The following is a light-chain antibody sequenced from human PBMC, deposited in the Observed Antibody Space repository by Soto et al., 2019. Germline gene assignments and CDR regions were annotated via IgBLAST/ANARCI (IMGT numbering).Light chain of an antibody. Sequence: QSVLTQPASVSGSPGQSITISCTGTSSDVGAYNYVSWYQQHPGKAPKLMIYDVSHRPSGVSHRFSGSKSGNTASLTISGLQAEDEADYYCGSYTTRSNYVSGTGTKVTVL. CDR1: SSDVGAYNY. J-gene: IGLJ1*01. V-gene: IGLV2-14*01. CDR2: DVS. CDR3: GSYTTRSNYV.